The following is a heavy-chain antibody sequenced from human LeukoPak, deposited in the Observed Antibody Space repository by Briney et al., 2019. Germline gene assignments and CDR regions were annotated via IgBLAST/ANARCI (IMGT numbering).Heavy chain of an antibody. CDR2: IIPILGIA. V-gene: IGHV1-69*04. CDR1: GGTFSSYA. Sequence: ASVKVSCKASGGTFSSYAISWVRQAPGQGLEWMGRIIPILGIANNAQKFQGRVTITADKSTSTAYMELSSLRSEDTAVYYCASLYGSGSGRDVWGQGTTVTVSS. D-gene: IGHD3-10*01. J-gene: IGHJ6*02. CDR3: ASLYGSGSGRDV.